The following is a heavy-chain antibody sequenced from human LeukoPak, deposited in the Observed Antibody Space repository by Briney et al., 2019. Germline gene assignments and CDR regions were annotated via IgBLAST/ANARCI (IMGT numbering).Heavy chain of an antibody. CDR2: ISYDGSNK. CDR3: AKDGPYGDYFLGGRVYYYYMDV. Sequence: GGSLRLSCAASGFTFSSYGMHWVRQAPGKGLEWVAVISYDGSNKYYADSVKGRFTISRDNSKNTLYLQMNSLRAEDTAVYYCAKDGPYGDYFLGGRVYYYYMDVWGKGTTVTVSS. J-gene: IGHJ6*03. CDR1: GFTFSSYG. D-gene: IGHD4-17*01. V-gene: IGHV3-30*18.